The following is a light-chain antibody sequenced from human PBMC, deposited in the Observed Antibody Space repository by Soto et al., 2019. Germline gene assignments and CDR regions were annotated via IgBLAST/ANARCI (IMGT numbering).Light chain of an antibody. Sequence: QSVLTQPPSASGTPGQRGTISCSGSSSNIGSKPVNWYQQLPGAAPKLLIHNTNQRPSGVPDRFSGSKSGTSASLAISGLQSDDEAHYYCAAWDDSLNGLVFGGWTKLTVL. J-gene: IGLJ2*01. CDR1: SSNIGSKP. CDR2: NTN. V-gene: IGLV1-44*01. CDR3: AAWDDSLNGLV.